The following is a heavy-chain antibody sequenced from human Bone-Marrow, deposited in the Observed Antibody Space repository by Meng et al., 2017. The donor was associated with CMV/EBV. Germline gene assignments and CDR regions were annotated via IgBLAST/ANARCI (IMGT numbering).Heavy chain of an antibody. J-gene: IGHJ6*02. D-gene: IGHD3-3*01. CDR3: ARESITIFGVVSLGMAV. V-gene: IGHV4-61*01. Sequence: SETLSLTCTVSGGSVSSGSYYWSWIRQPPGKGLEWIGYIYYSGSTNYNPSLKSRVTISVDTSKNQFSLKLSSVTAADTAVYYRARESITIFGVVSLGMAVWGQGTTVTVSS. CDR1: GGSVSSGSYY. CDR2: IYYSGST.